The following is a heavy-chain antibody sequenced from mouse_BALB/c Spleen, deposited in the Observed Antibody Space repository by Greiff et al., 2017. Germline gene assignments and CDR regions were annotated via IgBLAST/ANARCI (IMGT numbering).Heavy chain of an antibody. CDR2: INPSSGYT. V-gene: IGHV1-4*01. D-gene: IGHD2-1*01. J-gene: IGHJ1*01. CDR3: ARSLYYGNSDPYWYFDV. CDR1: GYTFSSYT. Sequence: QVQLQQSGAELARPGASVKMSCKASGYTFSSYTMHWVKQRPGQGLEWIGYINPSSGYTNYNQKFKDKATLTADKSSSTAYMQLSSLTSEDSAVYYCARSLYYGNSDPYWYFDVWGAGTTVTVSS.